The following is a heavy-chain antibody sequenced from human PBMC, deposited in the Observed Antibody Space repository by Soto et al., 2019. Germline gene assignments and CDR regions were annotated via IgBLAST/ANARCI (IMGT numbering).Heavy chain of an antibody. CDR2: ISYDGSNK. D-gene: IGHD3-16*02. V-gene: IGHV3-30*18. CDR1: GFTFSSYG. J-gene: IGHJ4*02. Sequence: ESGGGVVQPGRSLRLSCAASGFTFSSYGMHWVRQAPGKGLEWVAVISYDGSNKYYADSVKGRFTISRDNSKNTLYLQMNSLRAEDTAVYYCAKARAKTFGGVIAKYFDYWGQGTLVTVSS. CDR3: AKARAKTFGGVIAKYFDY.